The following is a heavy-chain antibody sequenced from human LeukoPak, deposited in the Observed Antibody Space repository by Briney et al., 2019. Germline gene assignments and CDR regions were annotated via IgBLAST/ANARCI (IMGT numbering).Heavy chain of an antibody. J-gene: IGHJ6*02. Sequence: ASVKVSCKASGYTFTGYYMHWVRQAPGQGLEWMGWINPNSGDTNYAQKFQGRVTMTRDTSISTAYMELSRLRVDDTAVYYCAKESIRVWFEFGYGLDVWGQGTTVTVSS. CDR1: GYTFTGYY. D-gene: IGHD3-16*01. CDR2: INPNSGDT. V-gene: IGHV1-2*02. CDR3: AKESIRVWFEFGYGLDV.